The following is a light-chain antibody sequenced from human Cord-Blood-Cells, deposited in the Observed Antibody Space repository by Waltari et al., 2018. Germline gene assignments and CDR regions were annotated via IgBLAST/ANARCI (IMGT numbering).Light chain of an antibody. J-gene: IGLJ3*02. CDR1: SSDVGGYNY. V-gene: IGLV2-11*01. Sequence: QSALTQPRPVSGSPGQSVPISCTGTSSDVGGYNYVSWYQQHPGKAPNLMIYDVSKRPAGVPDRFSGSKSGNTASLTISGLQAEDEADYYCCSYAGSYTWVFGGGTKLTVL. CDR2: DVS. CDR3: CSYAGSYTWV.